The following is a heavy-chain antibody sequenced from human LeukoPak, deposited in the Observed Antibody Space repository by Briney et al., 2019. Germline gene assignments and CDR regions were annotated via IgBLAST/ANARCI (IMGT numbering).Heavy chain of an antibody. J-gene: IGHJ4*02. CDR1: GFTFRTYW. CDR2: VNEDGSEK. Sequence: PGESLRLSCEVSGFTFRTYWMTWVRQAPGKGLKWVASVNEDGSEKYLVDSVKGRFTISRDNAKSSLFLQLHSLGAEDTAVYYCAGGFARLDNWGQGTRVTV. CDR3: AGGFARLDN. V-gene: IGHV3-7*05. D-gene: IGHD3-16*01.